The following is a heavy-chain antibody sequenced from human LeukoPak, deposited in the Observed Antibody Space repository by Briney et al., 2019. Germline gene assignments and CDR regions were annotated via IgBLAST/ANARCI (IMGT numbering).Heavy chain of an antibody. CDR1: GFTFSSYW. CDR2: IKQDGSEK. CDR3: TREAAAGIDY. Sequence: GGSLRLSCAASGFTFSSYWMSWVRQAPGKGLEWVANIKQDGSEKYYLDSVKGRFTISRDNAKNSLYLQMNSLRAEDTAVYFCTREAAAGIDYWGQGTLVTVSS. D-gene: IGHD6-13*01. V-gene: IGHV3-7*01. J-gene: IGHJ4*02.